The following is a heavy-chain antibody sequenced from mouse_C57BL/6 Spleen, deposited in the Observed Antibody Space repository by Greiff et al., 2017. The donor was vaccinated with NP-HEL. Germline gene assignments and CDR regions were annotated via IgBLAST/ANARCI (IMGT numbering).Heavy chain of an antibody. V-gene: IGHV1-64*01. CDR3: AHSSGYGGFAY. CDR1: GYTFTSYW. CDR2: IHPNSGST. Sequence: QVQLQQPGAELVKPGASVKLSCKASGYTFTSYWMHWVKQRPGQGLEWIGMIHPNSGSTNYNEKFKSKATLTVDKSSSTAYMQLSSLTSEDSAVDYCAHSSGYGGFAYWGQGTLVTVSA. J-gene: IGHJ3*01. D-gene: IGHD3-2*02.